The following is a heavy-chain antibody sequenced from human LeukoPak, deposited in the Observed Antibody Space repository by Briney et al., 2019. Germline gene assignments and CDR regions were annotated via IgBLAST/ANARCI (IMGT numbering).Heavy chain of an antibody. D-gene: IGHD2-2*01. Sequence: SETLSLTCAVYGGSFSGYYWSWIRQPPGKGLEWIGEINHSGSTNYNPSLKSRVTISVDTSKNQFSLKLSSVTAADTAVYYCARRTRYCSSTSCHPSLDYWGQGTLVTVSS. CDR3: ARRTRYCSSTSCHPSLDY. V-gene: IGHV4-34*01. J-gene: IGHJ4*02. CDR2: INHSGST. CDR1: GGSFSGYY.